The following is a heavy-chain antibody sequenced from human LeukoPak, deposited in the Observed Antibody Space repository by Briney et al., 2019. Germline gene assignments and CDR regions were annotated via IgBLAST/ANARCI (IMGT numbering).Heavy chain of an antibody. Sequence: GESLKVSCKGSDYTFTNYSGGCGRQMPGKGVEWMGIIYPGDSDTRYSPSFQGQVTISADKSITTAYLQWSSLKASDTAMYVYYCQTRDCIHGLCWFAPWGQGTLVTVSS. CDR3: YCQTRDCIHGLCWFAP. V-gene: IGHV5-51*01. CDR1: DYTFTNYS. D-gene: IGHD2-8*01. J-gene: IGHJ5*02. CDR2: IYPGDSDT.